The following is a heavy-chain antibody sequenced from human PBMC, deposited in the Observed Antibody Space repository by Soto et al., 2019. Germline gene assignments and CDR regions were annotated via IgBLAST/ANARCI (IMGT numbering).Heavy chain of an antibody. CDR3: ASDPGFRSDY. Sequence: QVQLVQSGAEVKKPGASVKVSCKASGYTFTSYGISWVRQAPGQGLEWMGWISDYNGNTNYAHNLQGRVTMTTDTSTSTAYMELRSMRSVDPAAYYCASDPGFRSDYWGQGPLVNVSS. CDR2: ISDYNGNT. J-gene: IGHJ4*02. CDR1: GYTFTSYG. D-gene: IGHD3-9*01. V-gene: IGHV1-18*01.